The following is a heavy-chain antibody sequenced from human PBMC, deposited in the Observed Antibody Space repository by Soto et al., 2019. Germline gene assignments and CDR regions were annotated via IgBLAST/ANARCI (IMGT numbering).Heavy chain of an antibody. J-gene: IGHJ4*02. CDR1: GFSYSTFG. CDR3: TRWNGYADM. Sequence: EVQLLESGGGLVQPGGSLRLSCAVSGFSYSTFGVTWVRQAPGKGLEWVCGVSGGSGATHYRDSVRGRFTITGDESSNTVYLQMHSRIVEDTVVYYVTRWNGYADMWGQGTLVTVAS. V-gene: IGHV3-23*01. CDR2: VSGGSGAT. D-gene: IGHD4-17*01.